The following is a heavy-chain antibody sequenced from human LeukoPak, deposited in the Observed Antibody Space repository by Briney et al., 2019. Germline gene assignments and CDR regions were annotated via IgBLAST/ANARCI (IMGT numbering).Heavy chain of an antibody. J-gene: IGHJ3*02. CDR2: INHSGST. Sequence: SETLSLTCAVYGGSFSGYYWSWIRQPPGKGLEWIGEINHSGSTNYNPSLKSRVTISVDTSKNQFSLKLSSVTAADTAVYYCARIPLASNAFDIWGQGTMVTASS. CDR3: ARIPLASNAFDI. V-gene: IGHV4-34*01. D-gene: IGHD3-3*02. CDR1: GGSFSGYY.